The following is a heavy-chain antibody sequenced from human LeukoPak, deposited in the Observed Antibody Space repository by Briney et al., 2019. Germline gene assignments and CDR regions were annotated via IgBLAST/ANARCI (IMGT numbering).Heavy chain of an antibody. D-gene: IGHD6-6*01. V-gene: IGHV4-59*01. J-gene: IGHJ1*01. Sequence: SETLSLTCTVSGGSISSYYWSWIRQPPGKGLEWIGYIYYSGTTKYNPSLKSRVTISVDTSKNQFSLNLNSVTAADTAVYYCARGGAARLHFQNWGQGTLVTVSS. CDR2: IYYSGTT. CDR3: ARGGAARLHFQN. CDR1: GGSISSYY.